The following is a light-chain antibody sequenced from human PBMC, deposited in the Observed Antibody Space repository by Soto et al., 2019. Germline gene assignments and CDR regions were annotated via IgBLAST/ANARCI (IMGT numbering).Light chain of an antibody. Sequence: DIQMTQSPSSLSASVGDRVTITCRASQSISSYLNWYQQKPGKAPKLLIYAASSLQSGVPSRFSGSGSGTDFTLTISSLQPEDFATYYCQQSYSTFALTFGGGTKVAIK. J-gene: IGKJ4*01. V-gene: IGKV1-39*01. CDR2: AAS. CDR1: QSISSY. CDR3: QQSYSTFALT.